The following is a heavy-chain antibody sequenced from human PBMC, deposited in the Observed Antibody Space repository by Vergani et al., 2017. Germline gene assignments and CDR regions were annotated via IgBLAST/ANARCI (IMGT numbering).Heavy chain of an antibody. Sequence: QLVESGGGVVQPGRSLRLSCAASGFTFSSYAMSWVRQVPGKGLEWVSGISGSGGNTYYANSVKGRFTISRDNSKNTLYLQMNSLRADDTAVYYCAKGVYCSSTSCYEGRGYYYGMGVWGQGTTVTFSS. CDR3: AKGVYCSSTSCYEGRGYYYGMGV. CDR1: GFTFSSYA. CDR2: ISGSGGNT. D-gene: IGHD2-2*01. V-gene: IGHV3-23*04. J-gene: IGHJ6*02.